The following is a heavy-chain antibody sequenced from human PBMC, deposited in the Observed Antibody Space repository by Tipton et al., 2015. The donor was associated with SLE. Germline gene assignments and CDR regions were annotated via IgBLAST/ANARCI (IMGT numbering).Heavy chain of an antibody. CDR1: GGSISSYY. Sequence: LRLSCTVSGGSISSYYWSWIRQPPGKGLEWIGYIYYIGSTNYNPSPKSRVTISVDTSKNQFSLKLSSVTAADTAVYYCARQSYPGLVVYAHNWFDPWGQGTLVTVSS. CDR2: IYYIGST. J-gene: IGHJ5*02. V-gene: IGHV4-59*08. CDR3: ARQSYPGLVVYAHNWFDP. D-gene: IGHD2-8*02.